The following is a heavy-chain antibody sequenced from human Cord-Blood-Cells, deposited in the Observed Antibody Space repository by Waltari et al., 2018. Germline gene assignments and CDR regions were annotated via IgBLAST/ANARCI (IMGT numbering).Heavy chain of an antibody. CDR3: ARVELGTSDY. V-gene: IGHV3-48*03. CDR1: GFTFSSYE. CDR2: ISSSGSTI. D-gene: IGHD7-27*01. Sequence: EVQLVASGGGLVQPGGSLRLSCAASGFTFSSYELYWVRQAPGKGLEWVSYISSSGSTIYYADSVKGRFTISRDNAKNSLYLQMNSRRAEDTAVYYCARVELGTSDYWGQGTLVTVSS. J-gene: IGHJ4*02.